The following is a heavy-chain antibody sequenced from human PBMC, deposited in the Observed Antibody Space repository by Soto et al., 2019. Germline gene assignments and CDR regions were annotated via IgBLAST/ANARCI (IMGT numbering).Heavy chain of an antibody. CDR2: ISYDGSNK. D-gene: IGHD3-10*01. V-gene: IGHV3-30*03. J-gene: IGHJ4*02. CDR1: GFAFNRHG. Sequence: PGGSLRLSCAASGFAFNRHGMHRVRQAPGKGLAWVAVISYDGSNKYYADSVKGRFTISRDNSKNTLYLQMNSLRAEDTAVYYCASGDHSTPGYWGQGTLVTVSS. CDR3: ASGDHSTPGY.